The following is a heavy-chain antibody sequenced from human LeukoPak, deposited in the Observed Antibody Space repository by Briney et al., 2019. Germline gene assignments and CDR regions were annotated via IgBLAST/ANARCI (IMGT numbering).Heavy chain of an antibody. Sequence: GASVKVSCKVSGYTLTELSMHWVRQAPGKGLEWMGGFDPEDGETIYAQKFQGRVTMTEDTSTDTAYMELSSLRSEDTAVYYCATGIYGYSYGPLDYWGQGTLVTVSS. CDR3: ATGIYGYSYGPLDY. D-gene: IGHD5-18*01. J-gene: IGHJ4*02. V-gene: IGHV1-24*01. CDR2: FDPEDGET. CDR1: GYTLTELS.